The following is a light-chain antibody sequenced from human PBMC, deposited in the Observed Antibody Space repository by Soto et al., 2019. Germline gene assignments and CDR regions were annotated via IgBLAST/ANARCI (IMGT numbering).Light chain of an antibody. Sequence: EFVMTQSPATLSVSPGERATLSCRASQSIGSNLAWYQQKPGQPPRLLIYDASTRATDIPARFTGSGSGTEFTLTISSLQSADFAVYYCQQYNNWPPTWTFGQGTKVDIK. V-gene: IGKV3-15*01. CDR2: DAS. J-gene: IGKJ1*01. CDR1: QSIGSN. CDR3: QQYNNWPPTWT.